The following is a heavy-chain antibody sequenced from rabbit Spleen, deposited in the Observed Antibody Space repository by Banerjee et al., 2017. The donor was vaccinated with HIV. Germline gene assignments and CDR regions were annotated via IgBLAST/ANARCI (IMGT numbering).Heavy chain of an antibody. CDR3: GRGGDWGSRFDL. J-gene: IGHJ3*01. Sequence: QSLEESGGDLVKPEGSLTLTCTASGFSFSSSYYMCWVRQAPGKGLEWIACIYSTIADTFYASWAKGRFTISKTSSTTVTLQMTSLTAADTATYFCGRGGDWGSRFDLWGQGTLVTVS. D-gene: IGHD2-1*01. CDR1: GFSFSSSYY. V-gene: IGHV1S40*01. CDR2: IYSTIADT.